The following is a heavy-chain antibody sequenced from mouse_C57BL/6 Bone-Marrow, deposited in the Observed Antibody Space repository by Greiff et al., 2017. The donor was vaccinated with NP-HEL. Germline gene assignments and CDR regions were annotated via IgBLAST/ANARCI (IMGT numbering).Heavy chain of an antibody. D-gene: IGHD1-1*01. CDR3: TLFYGSSYDYYAMDY. CDR2: IDPENGDT. Sequence: SGAELVRPGASVKLSCTASGFNIKDDYMHWVKQRPEQGLEWIGWIDPENGDTEYASKFQGKATITADTSSNTAYLQLSSLTSEDTAVYYCTLFYGSSYDYYAMDYWGQGTSVTVSS. CDR1: GFNIKDDY. J-gene: IGHJ4*01. V-gene: IGHV14-4*01.